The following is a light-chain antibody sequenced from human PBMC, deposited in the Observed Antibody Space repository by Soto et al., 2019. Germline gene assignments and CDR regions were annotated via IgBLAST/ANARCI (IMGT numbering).Light chain of an antibody. CDR1: SSDVGGYNY. CDR3: SSYTSSGYV. J-gene: IGLJ1*01. V-gene: IGLV2-14*01. Sequence: QSVLTQPASVSGSPGQSITISCTGTSSDVGGYNYVSWYQQHPGKAPKLMIYEVSNRPSGVSNRFSGSKSGNTASLTISGLQAEDEADYYCSSYTSSGYVLGIGTKVTVL. CDR2: EVS.